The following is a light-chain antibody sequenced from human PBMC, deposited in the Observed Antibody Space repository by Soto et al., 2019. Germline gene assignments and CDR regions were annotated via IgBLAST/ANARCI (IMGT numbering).Light chain of an antibody. CDR3: QHYNNWPAWT. CDR2: GAS. V-gene: IGKV3D-15*01. Sequence: EIVLTQSPGTLSLSPGERATLPCRASQSVSSSYLAWYQQKPCQAPRLLIYGASTRATGIPARFSGSGCETEFTLTITSLQSEDFAVYYGQHYNNWPAWTFRPGTKVDIK. CDR1: QSVSSSY. J-gene: IGKJ1*01.